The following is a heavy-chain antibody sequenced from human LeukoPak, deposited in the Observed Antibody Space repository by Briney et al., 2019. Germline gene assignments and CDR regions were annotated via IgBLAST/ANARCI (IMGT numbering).Heavy chain of an antibody. Sequence: LSLTCAVYGGSFSGYYWSWIRQPPGKGLEWVSYISSSGRTIYYADSVKGRFTISRDNAKNSLYLQMNSLRAEDTAVYYCGRGLWFDPWGQGTLVTVSS. CDR2: ISSSGRTI. V-gene: IGHV3-11*04. CDR1: GGSFSGYY. J-gene: IGHJ5*02. CDR3: GRGLWFDP.